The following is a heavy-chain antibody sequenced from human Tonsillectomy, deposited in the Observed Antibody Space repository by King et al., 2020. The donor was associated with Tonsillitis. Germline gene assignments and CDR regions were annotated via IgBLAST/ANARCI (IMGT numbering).Heavy chain of an antibody. CDR1: GYSFTSYW. V-gene: IGHV5-51*01. J-gene: IGHJ6*02. CDR2: IYPGDSDT. Sequence: VQLVESGAEVKKPGESLKISCTGSGYSFTSYWIGWVRQMPGKGLEWMGIIYPGDSDTRYSPSFQGQVTISADKSITTAYLQWSSLKASDTAMYYCARHAEDTSGWYGMDVWGQGTTVTVSS. CDR3: ARHAEDTSGWYGMDV. D-gene: IGHD6-19*01.